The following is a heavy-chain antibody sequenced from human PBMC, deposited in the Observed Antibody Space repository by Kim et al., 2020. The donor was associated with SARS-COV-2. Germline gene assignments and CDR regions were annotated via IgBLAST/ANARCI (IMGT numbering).Heavy chain of an antibody. V-gene: IGHV1-69*08. CDR1: GDKFSDYT. CDR3: ARDRGVGIDY. Sequence: SVKVSCKASGDKFSDYTFNWVRQAPGHGLEWMGGILPLLNTPTYAQKFQGRVTVSADTSTSTVYMALTGLTNADTAVFYCARDRGVGIDYWGQGTLLHVSS. D-gene: IGHD1-26*01. CDR2: ILPLLNTP. J-gene: IGHJ4*02.